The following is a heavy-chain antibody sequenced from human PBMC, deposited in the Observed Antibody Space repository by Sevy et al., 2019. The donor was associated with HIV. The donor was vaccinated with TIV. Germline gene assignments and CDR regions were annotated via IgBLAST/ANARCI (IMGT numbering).Heavy chain of an antibody. D-gene: IGHD2-15*01. CDR1: NYSISNGYY. Sequence: SETLSLSCAVSNYSISNGYYWGWLRQPPGKGLEWIGNIYHSGSTYYNPSLKSRVTISVDTSKNQFSLKLSSVTAADSAVYSCARGSGGHILDYSGLDVWGQGTTVTVSS. CDR2: IYHSGST. CDR3: ARGSGGHILDYSGLDV. J-gene: IGHJ6*02. V-gene: IGHV4-38-2*01.